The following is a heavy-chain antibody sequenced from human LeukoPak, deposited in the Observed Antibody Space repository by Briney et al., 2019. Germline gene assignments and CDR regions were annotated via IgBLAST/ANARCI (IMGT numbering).Heavy chain of an antibody. CDR2: IFYSGST. CDR1: GGSISSYY. Sequence: SETVSLTRTVSGGSISSYYWSWIRQPPGKGLEWIGYIFYSGSTNYNPSLRSRVTMSVDMSKTQLSLKVNSVTAADTAIYYCARDRGSYFACWGQGTLVTVSS. D-gene: IGHD1-26*01. J-gene: IGHJ4*02. V-gene: IGHV4-59*01. CDR3: ARDRGSYFAC.